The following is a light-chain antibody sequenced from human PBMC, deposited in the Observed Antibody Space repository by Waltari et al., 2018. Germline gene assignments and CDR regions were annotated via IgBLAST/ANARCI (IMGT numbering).Light chain of an antibody. V-gene: IGKV3-15*01. J-gene: IGKJ1*01. CDR2: HAS. CDR1: QTLGLS. Sequence: TAVTQSPATLSVSPGERASLSCRTSQTLGLSLAWNPQKPGQPPRLLIYHASTRTTGIPARFSGSGSESEFTLTISSLQSEDVAVYYCQQYKNWPPGTFGQGTRVEI. CDR3: QQYKNWPPGT.